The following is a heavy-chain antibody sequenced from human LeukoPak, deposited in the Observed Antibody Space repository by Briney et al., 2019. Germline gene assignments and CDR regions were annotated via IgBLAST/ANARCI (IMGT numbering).Heavy chain of an antibody. Sequence: KPSETLSLTCAVYAGSFSGYYWSWVRQPPGKGLEWIGEINHSGSTNSNPSLKSRVTISVDTSKNQFSLKLSSVTAADTAVYYCVRHTWFGTRHWFDPWGQGILVTVSS. CDR2: INHSGST. V-gene: IGHV4-34*01. CDR1: AGSFSGYY. J-gene: IGHJ5*02. D-gene: IGHD3-10*01. CDR3: VRHTWFGTRHWFDP.